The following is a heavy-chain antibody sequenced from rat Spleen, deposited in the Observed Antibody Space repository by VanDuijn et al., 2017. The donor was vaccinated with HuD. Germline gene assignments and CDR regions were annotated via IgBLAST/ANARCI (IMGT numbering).Heavy chain of an antibody. CDR3: ARRGLEWSFDY. CDR1: GFTFSDYY. CDR2: ISYDGSST. D-gene: IGHD1-1*01. J-gene: IGHJ2*01. Sequence: EVQLVESGGGLVQPGRPLKLSCAASGFTFSDYYMAWVRQAPTKGLEWVATISYDGSSTYYRDSVKGRFTISRDNAKSTLYLQMDSLRSEDTATYYCARRGLEWSFDYWGQGVMVTVSS. V-gene: IGHV5-7*01.